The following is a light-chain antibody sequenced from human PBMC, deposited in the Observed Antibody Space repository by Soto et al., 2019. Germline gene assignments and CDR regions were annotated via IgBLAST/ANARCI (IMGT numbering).Light chain of an antibody. CDR3: SSYAGSNNLV. J-gene: IGLJ2*01. CDR2: DVS. V-gene: IGLV2-8*01. CDR1: SSDVGGYNY. Sequence: QSALTQPPSASGSPGQSVTISCTGTSSDVGGYNYVSWYQQHPGKAPKLMIYDVSKRPSGVPYRFSGSKSGNTASLTVSGLQDEDDADYYCSSYAGSNNLVFGGGTKLTVL.